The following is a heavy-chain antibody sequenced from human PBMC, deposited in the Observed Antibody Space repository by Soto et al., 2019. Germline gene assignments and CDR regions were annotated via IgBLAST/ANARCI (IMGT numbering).Heavy chain of an antibody. CDR2: IIPIFGTA. Sequence: QVQLVQSGAEVKKPGSSVKVSCKASGGTFSSYAISWVRQAPGQGLEWMGGIIPIFGTANYEQKFQGRVTITADESTSTAYMELSSLRSEDTALYYCARDLRIAAAATEIYYYYGMDVWGQGTTFTVSS. CDR1: GGTFSSYA. CDR3: ARDLRIAAAATEIYYYYGMDV. D-gene: IGHD6-13*01. V-gene: IGHV1-69*01. J-gene: IGHJ6*02.